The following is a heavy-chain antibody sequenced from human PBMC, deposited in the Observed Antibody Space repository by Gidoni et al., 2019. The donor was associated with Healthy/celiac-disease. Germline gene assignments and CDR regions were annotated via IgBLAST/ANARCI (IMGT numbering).Heavy chain of an antibody. CDR1: GGTFSSYA. J-gene: IGHJ6*02. D-gene: IGHD3-10*01. V-gene: IGHV1-69*01. CDR3: AGPSGLLWFGELSFYGMDV. CDR2: IIPIFGTA. Sequence: QVQLVQSGAEVKKPGSSVKVSCKASGGTFSSYAISWVRQAPGQGLEWMGGIIPIFGTANYAQKFQGRVTITADESTSTAYMELSSLRSEDTAVYYCAGPSGLLWFGELSFYGMDVWGQGTTVTVSS.